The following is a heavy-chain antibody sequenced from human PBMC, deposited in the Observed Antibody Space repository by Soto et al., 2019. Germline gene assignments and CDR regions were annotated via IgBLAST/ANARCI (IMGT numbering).Heavy chain of an antibody. Sequence: NPSETLSLTCTVSGGSISSYYWSWIRQPPGKGLEWIGYIYYSGSTNYNPSLKSRVTISVDTSKNQFSLKLSSVTAADTAVYYCARGSVYGDHFDYWGQGTLVTVSS. CDR2: IYYSGST. V-gene: IGHV4-59*01. CDR1: GGSISSYY. D-gene: IGHD4-17*01. J-gene: IGHJ4*02. CDR3: ARGSVYGDHFDY.